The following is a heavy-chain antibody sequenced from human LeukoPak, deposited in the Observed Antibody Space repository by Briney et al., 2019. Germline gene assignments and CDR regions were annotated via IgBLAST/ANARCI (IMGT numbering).Heavy chain of an antibody. Sequence: GGSLRLSCAASGLTPSSCAMSWVRQAPGEGLEWVSAISGSGDSTYYADSVKGRFTISRDNSKSMLYLQMNSLRAEDTATYYCAARPTSAAVAPSDFWGQGTLVTVSS. CDR3: AARPTSAAVAPSDF. CDR2: ISGSGDST. J-gene: IGHJ4*02. D-gene: IGHD6-19*01. CDR1: GLTPSSCA. V-gene: IGHV3-23*01.